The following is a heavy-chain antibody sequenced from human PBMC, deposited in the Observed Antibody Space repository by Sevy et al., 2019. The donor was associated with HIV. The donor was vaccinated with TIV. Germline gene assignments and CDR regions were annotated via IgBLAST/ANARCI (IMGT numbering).Heavy chain of an antibody. CDR2: IYPGDSDT. V-gene: IGHV5-51*01. D-gene: IGHD2-2*01. CDR3: ARHLGYCSSTSCDGVYYYYYGMDV. Sequence: GESLKISCKGSGYSFTSYWIGWVRQMPGKGLEWMGIIYPGDSDTRYSPSFQGQVTISADKSISTAYLRWSSLKASDTAMYYCARHLGYCSSTSCDGVYYYYYGMDVWGQGTTVTVSS. J-gene: IGHJ6*02. CDR1: GYSFTSYW.